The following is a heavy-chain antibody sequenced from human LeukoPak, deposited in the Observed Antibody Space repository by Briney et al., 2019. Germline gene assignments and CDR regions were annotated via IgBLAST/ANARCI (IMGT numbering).Heavy chain of an antibody. CDR2: ISYDGSNK. J-gene: IGHJ4*02. Sequence: PGRSLRLSCAASGFTFSSYGMHWVRQAPGKGLEWVAVISYDGSNKYYADSVKGRFTISRDNSKNTLYLQMNSLRAEDTAVYYCAKDRLRSGWYAYFDYWGQGTLVTVSS. V-gene: IGHV3-30*18. CDR3: AKDRLRSGWYAYFDY. CDR1: GFTFSSYG. D-gene: IGHD6-19*01.